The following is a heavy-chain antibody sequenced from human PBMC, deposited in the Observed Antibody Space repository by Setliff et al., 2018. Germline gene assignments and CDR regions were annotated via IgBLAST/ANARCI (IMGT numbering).Heavy chain of an antibody. Sequence: PSETLSLTCTVSGGSISSYYWSWIRQPAGKGLEWIGHIYIGGSANYNPSLKSRVTMSVDTSKNQFSLKLTSVTAEDTAVYYCARTGSARWYVPDYWGQGTLVTVSS. V-gene: IGHV4-4*07. D-gene: IGHD2-2*01. J-gene: IGHJ4*02. CDR1: GGSISSYY. CDR3: ARTGSARWYVPDY. CDR2: IYIGGSA.